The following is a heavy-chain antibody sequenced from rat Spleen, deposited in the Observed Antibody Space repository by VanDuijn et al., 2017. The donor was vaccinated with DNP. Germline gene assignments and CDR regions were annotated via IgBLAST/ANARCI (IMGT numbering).Heavy chain of an antibody. Sequence: EVQLVESGGDLVQPGRSLKLSCAASGLTFSNYDMAWVRQAPKKGLEWVATISYDGSRTYYRDSVKGRFTISRDNAKSTLYLQMDSLRSEETATYYCAKAGGYSPWYFDYWGQGVMVTVSS. J-gene: IGHJ2*01. CDR1: GLTFSNYD. D-gene: IGHD1-11*01. V-gene: IGHV5-7*01. CDR3: AKAGGYSPWYFDY. CDR2: ISYDGSRT.